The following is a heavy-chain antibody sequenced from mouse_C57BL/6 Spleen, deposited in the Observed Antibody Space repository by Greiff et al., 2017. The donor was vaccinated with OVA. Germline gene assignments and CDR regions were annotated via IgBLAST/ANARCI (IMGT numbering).Heavy chain of an antibody. CDR2: INPSSGYT. CDR3: ARRDYGDYAMDY. D-gene: IGHD1-1*01. V-gene: IGHV1-7*01. Sequence: QVQLQQPGAELAKPGASVKLSCKASGYTFTSYWMPWVKQRPGQGLEWIGNINPSSGYTKYNQKFKDKATLTADKSSSTAYMQLSSLTYEDSAVYYCARRDYGDYAMDYWGQGTSVTVSS. J-gene: IGHJ4*01. CDR1: GYTFTSYW.